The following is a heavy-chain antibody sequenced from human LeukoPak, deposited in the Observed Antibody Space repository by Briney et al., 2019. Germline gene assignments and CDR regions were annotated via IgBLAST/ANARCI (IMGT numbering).Heavy chain of an antibody. CDR1: GGSFSGYY. J-gene: IGHJ4*02. CDR3: ASGSIAAAVPPDY. V-gene: IGHV4-34*01. Sequence: SETLSLTCAVYGGSFSGYYWSWIRQPPGKGLEWIGEINHSGSTNYNPSLKSRVTISVDTSKNQFSLKLSSVTAADTAVYYCASGSIAAAVPPDYWGQGTLVTVSS. CDR2: INHSGST. D-gene: IGHD6-13*01.